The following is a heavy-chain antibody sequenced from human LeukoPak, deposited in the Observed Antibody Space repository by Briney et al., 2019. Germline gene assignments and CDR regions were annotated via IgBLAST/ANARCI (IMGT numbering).Heavy chain of an antibody. Sequence: ASVKVSCKASGGTFSSYAISWVRQAPRQGLEWMGGIIPIFGTANYAQKFQGRVTITADKSTSTAYMELSSLRSEDTAVYYCARAREQWELTELFDYWGQGTLVTVSS. D-gene: IGHD1-26*01. V-gene: IGHV1-69*06. CDR3: ARAREQWELTELFDY. J-gene: IGHJ4*02. CDR1: GGTFSSYA. CDR2: IIPIFGTA.